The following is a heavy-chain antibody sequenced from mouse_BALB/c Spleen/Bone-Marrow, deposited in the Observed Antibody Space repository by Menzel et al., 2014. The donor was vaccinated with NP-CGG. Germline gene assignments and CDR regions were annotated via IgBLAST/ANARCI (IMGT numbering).Heavy chain of an antibody. D-gene: IGHD2-1*01. CDR2: INSNGGST. V-gene: IGHV5-6-3*01. CDR3: ARGNYGNYVDYFDY. J-gene: IGHJ2*01. CDR1: GFTFSSYG. Sequence: EVQVVESGGGLVQPGGSLNLSCAASGFTFSSYGMSWVRQTPDKRLGLVASINSNGGSTYYPDSVKGRFTISRDNAKNTLSLQMSSLKSEDTAMYYCARGNYGNYVDYFDYWGQGTTLTVSS.